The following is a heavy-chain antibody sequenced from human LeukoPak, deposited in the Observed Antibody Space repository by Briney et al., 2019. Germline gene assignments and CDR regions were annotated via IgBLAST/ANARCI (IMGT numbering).Heavy chain of an antibody. CDR3: ARVEGYYDSSPFQH. Sequence: GGSLRLSCTASGFAFSTFGMHWVRQAPGKGLEWVAVISFDGSIKYYADSVKGRFTISRDNSKNTVYLQMNSLRVEDTAVYYCARVEGYYDSSPFQHWGQGTLVTVSS. J-gene: IGHJ1*01. CDR1: GFAFSTFG. D-gene: IGHD3-22*01. V-gene: IGHV3-30*03. CDR2: ISFDGSIK.